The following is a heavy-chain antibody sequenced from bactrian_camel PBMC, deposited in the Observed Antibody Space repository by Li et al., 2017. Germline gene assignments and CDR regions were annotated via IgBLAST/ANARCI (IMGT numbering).Heavy chain of an antibody. D-gene: IGHD7*01. CDR3: AAGQTCGNWWKASEFGY. J-gene: IGHJ6*01. CDR1: DVSAPYGC. CDR2: IAVDAGYT. Sequence: DVQLVESGGGSVQAGESLTLSCVVSDVSAPYGCIGWFRQAPGKGREGVAAIAVDAGYTYYGDSVRGRFTIAQDNAKTTAYLQMTSLKPEDSAMYFCAAGQTCGNWWKASEFGYWGQGTQVTVS. V-gene: IGHV3S40*01.